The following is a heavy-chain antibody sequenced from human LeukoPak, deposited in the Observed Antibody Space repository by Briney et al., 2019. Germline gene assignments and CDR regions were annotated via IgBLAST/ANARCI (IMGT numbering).Heavy chain of an antibody. Sequence: GGSLRLSCVASGFTFSSYWMTWVRQAPGKGLEWVANIKTDGSLTYYVDSVKGRFTISRDNAKNSLYLQMNSLRAEDTAVYYCARFSRVEWSFWGQGTLVTVSS. D-gene: IGHD3-3*01. CDR3: ARFSRVEWSF. CDR1: GFTFSSYW. J-gene: IGHJ4*02. CDR2: IKTDGSLT. V-gene: IGHV3-7*01.